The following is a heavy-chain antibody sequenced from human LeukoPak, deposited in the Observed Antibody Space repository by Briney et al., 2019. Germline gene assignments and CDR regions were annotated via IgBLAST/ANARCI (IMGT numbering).Heavy chain of an antibody. CDR3: ARRFKLGGTTIFDP. V-gene: IGHV5-51*01. Sequence: GGALQISLKGSGWRFTSYWIGWGRPMPGKGVGWMGIIYPGDSDTRYSPSFQGQVTISADKSISTAYLQWSSLKASDTAMYYCARRFKLGGTTIFDPWGQGTLVTVSS. J-gene: IGHJ5*02. CDR1: GWRFTSYW. D-gene: IGHD1-1*01. CDR2: IYPGDSDT.